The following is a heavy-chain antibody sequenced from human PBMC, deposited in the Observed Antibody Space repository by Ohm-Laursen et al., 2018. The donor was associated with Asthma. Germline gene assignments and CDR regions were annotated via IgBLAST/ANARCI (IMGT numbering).Heavy chain of an antibody. CDR3: AKDDRYGMDV. J-gene: IGHJ6*02. Sequence: SSLRPSCAASGFTFDDYAMHWVRQAPGKGLEWVSGISWNSGSIGYADSVKGRFTISRDNAKNSLYLQMNSLRAEDTALYYCAKDDRYGMDVWGQGTTVTVSS. V-gene: IGHV3-9*01. CDR1: GFTFDDYA. CDR2: ISWNSGSI.